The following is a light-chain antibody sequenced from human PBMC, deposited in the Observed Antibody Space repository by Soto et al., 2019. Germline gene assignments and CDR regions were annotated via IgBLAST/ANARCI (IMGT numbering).Light chain of an antibody. CDR2: EVF. V-gene: IGLV2-23*02. CDR1: SSDVGSGNV. Sequence: QSALTQPASVSGSPGQSITISCTGTSSDVGSGNVVSWYQHYPGKAPQLMIYEVFQRPSGVSSRFSGSKSGNTASLTISGLQAEDEADYYCCSHAGSDTYVFGTGTKLTVL. CDR3: CSHAGSDTYV. J-gene: IGLJ1*01.